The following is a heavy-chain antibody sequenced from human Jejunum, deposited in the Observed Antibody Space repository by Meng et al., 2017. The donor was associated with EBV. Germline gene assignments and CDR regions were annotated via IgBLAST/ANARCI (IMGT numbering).Heavy chain of an antibody. CDR1: GDSVGTGSYY. CDR2: FFSSEST. V-gene: IGHV4-61*01. D-gene: IGHD3-22*01. CDR3: ARGRGVTDYYDSSGSPFDT. Sequence: QVQLQESGPGLVRPSETLSLTCAVSGDSVGTGSYYWSWIRQPPGKGLEWIGYFFSSESTKYTPSLKSRATISADMSKNQFSLRLRSVTSADTAVYYCARGRGVTDYYDSSGSPFDTWGQGTLVTVSS. J-gene: IGHJ4*02.